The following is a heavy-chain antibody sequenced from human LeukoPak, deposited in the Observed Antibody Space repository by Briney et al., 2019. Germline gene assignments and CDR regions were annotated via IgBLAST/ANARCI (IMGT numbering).Heavy chain of an antibody. V-gene: IGHV4-39*01. D-gene: IGHD3-10*01. Sequence: SETLSLTCTVSGGSISSNNYYWGWIRQPPGKRLEWIGSIYYGGSTYHNPSLKSRVTISVDTSQKQFSLKLSSVTAADTAVYYCARTRYYYNSRSYGAPYYFDYWGQGTLVTVSS. CDR1: GGSISSNNYY. CDR2: IYYGGST. CDR3: ARTRYYYNSRSYGAPYYFDY. J-gene: IGHJ4*02.